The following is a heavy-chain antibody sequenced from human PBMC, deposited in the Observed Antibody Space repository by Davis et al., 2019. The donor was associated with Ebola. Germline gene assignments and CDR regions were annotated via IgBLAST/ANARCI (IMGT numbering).Heavy chain of an antibody. Sequence: AASVKVSCKASGYTFTSYAMHWVRQAPGQRLEWMGWINAGNGNTKYSQKFQGRVTITRDTSASTAYMELSSLRSEDTAVYYCARVWLFHYGMDVWGQGTTVTVSS. CDR3: ARVWLFHYGMDV. CDR2: INAGNGNT. D-gene: IGHD3-16*01. J-gene: IGHJ6*02. CDR1: GYTFTSYA. V-gene: IGHV1-3*01.